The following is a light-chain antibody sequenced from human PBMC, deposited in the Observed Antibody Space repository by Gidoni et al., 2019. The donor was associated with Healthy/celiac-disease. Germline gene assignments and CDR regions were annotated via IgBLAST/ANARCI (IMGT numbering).Light chain of an antibody. J-gene: IGKJ5*01. V-gene: IGKV1-39*01. CDR1: QSISSI. CDR2: AAS. CDR3: QQSYSTPIT. Sequence: DIQMTQSPSSLSASVGDRVTITCRASQSISSILNWYQQKPGKAPKLLIYAASSLQSGVPSRFSGSGSGTDFTLTISSLQPEDFATYYCQQSYSTPITFGQGTRLEIK.